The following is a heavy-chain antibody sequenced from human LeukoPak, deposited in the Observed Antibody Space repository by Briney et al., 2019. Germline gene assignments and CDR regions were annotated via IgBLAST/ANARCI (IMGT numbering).Heavy chain of an antibody. CDR3: AIHSSSWDHYFDY. J-gene: IGHJ4*02. D-gene: IGHD6-13*01. CDR1: GGTFSSYA. Sequence: SVKVSCKASGGTFSSYAISWVRQAPGQGLEWMGRIIPIFGTANYAQKFQGRVTITTDESTSTAYMELSSLRSEDTAVYYCAIHSSSWDHYFDYWGQGTLVTVSS. CDR2: IIPIFGTA. V-gene: IGHV1-69*05.